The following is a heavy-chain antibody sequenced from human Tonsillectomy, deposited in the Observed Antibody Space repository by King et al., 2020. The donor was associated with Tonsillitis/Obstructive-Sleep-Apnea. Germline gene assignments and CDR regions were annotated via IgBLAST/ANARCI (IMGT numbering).Heavy chain of an antibody. CDR2: ISAFYGNT. J-gene: IGHJ4*02. CDR3: GRGTRNNWNDEVDYFDY. Sequence: VQLVESGAEVKKPGASVKVSCKASSYTFTSYGITWVRQAPGQGLEWMGWISAFYGNTNYAQKLQGRVTMTTDTSTSTAYMELRSLRSDDTAVYYCGRGTRNNWNDEVDYFDYWGQGTLVTVSS. CDR1: SYTFTSYG. V-gene: IGHV1-18*01. D-gene: IGHD1-1*01.